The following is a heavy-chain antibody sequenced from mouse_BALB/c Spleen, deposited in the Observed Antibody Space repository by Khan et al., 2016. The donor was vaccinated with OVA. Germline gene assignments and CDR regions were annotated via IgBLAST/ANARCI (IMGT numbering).Heavy chain of an antibody. CDR1: GYSITSDYA. Sequence: EVQLQESGPGLVKPSQSLSLTCTVTGYSITSDYAWNWIRQFPGNKLEWMGYISYSGSTSYNPSLKSRISITRDTSKNQFFLQLNSVTTEDTATYYCARRGYGNAMDYWGQGTSVTVSS. D-gene: IGHD2-10*02. J-gene: IGHJ4*01. CDR2: ISYSGST. CDR3: ARRGYGNAMDY. V-gene: IGHV3-2*02.